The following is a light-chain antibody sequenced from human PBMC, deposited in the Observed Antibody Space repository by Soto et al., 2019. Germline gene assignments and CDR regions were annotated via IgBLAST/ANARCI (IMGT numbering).Light chain of an antibody. J-gene: IGLJ1*01. Sequence: QSVLTQPPSASGTPGQRVTISCSGSRSNIGTYTVNWYQQLPGTAPKLLIYTNNQRPSRVPDRFSGSKSGTSASLAISGLQSEDEADYYCAAWDDSLRVYVFGSGTKLTVL. CDR1: RSNIGTYT. CDR3: AAWDDSLRVYV. CDR2: TNN. V-gene: IGLV1-44*01.